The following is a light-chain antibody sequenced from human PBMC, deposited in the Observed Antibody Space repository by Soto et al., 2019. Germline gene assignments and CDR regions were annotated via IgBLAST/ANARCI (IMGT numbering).Light chain of an antibody. J-gene: IGLJ2*01. CDR1: SSDVGTYNR. CDR3: SLYTSSSTVV. Sequence: QSALTQPPSVSGSPGQSVTISCTGTSSDVGTYNRVSWYQQPPGTAPKLIIYEVSNRPSGVPDRFSGYKSGNTASLTISGLQPEDEADYYCSLYTSSSTVVFGGGTQLTVL. CDR2: EVS. V-gene: IGLV2-18*01.